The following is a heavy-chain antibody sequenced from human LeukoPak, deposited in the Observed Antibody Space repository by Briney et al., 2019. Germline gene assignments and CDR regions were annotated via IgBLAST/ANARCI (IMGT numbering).Heavy chain of an antibody. J-gene: IGHJ4*02. Sequence: GGSLRLSCAASGFAFSSYGMHWVRQAPGKGLEWVAVISCDGSNKYYADSVKGRFTISRDNSKNTLYLQMNSLRAEDTAVYYCAKDRGGVGLVAEGVYDYGGQGTLVTVSS. D-gene: IGHD6-19*01. CDR1: GFAFSSYG. CDR3: AKDRGGVGLVAEGVYDY. CDR2: ISCDGSNK. V-gene: IGHV3-30*18.